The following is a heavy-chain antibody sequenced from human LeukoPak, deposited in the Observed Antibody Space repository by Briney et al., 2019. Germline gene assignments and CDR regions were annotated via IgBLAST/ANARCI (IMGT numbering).Heavy chain of an antibody. J-gene: IGHJ6*03. D-gene: IGHD2-2*01. CDR3: ARDVYCSSTSCYYLYYYYYMDV. CDR1: GYTFTSYG. V-gene: IGHV1-18*01. Sequence: ASVKVSCKASGYTFTSYGISWVRQAPGQGLEWMGWISAYNGNTNYAQKLQGRVTMTTDTSTSTAYMELRSLRSDDTAVYYCARDVYCSSTSCYYLYYYYYMDVWGKGTTVTISS. CDR2: ISAYNGNT.